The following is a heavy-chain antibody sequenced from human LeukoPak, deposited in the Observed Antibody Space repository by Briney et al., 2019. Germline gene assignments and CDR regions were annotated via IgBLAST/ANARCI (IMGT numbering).Heavy chain of an antibody. CDR3: ARGRRMWVVPNYFDY. J-gene: IGHJ4*02. V-gene: IGHV4-34*01. CDR1: GGSISSYY. Sequence: PPETLSLTCTVSGGSISSYYWSWIRQPPGKGLEWIGEINHSGSTNYNPSLKSRVTISVDTSKNQFSLKLSSVTAADTAVYYCARGRRMWVVPNYFDYWGQGTLVTVSS. CDR2: INHSGST. D-gene: IGHD1-26*01.